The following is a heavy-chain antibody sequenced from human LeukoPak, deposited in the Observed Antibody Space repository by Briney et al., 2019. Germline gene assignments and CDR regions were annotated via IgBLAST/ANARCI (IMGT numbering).Heavy chain of an antibody. D-gene: IGHD1-26*01. V-gene: IGHV3-13*01. CDR3: ARGDSGSYLFDY. CDR1: GFTFSSYD. Sequence: GGSLRLSCAASGFTFSSYDMHWVRQATGKGLEWVPAIGTAGDTYYPGSVKGRFTISRENAKNSLYLQMNSLGAGDTAVYYCARGDSGSYLFDYWGQGTLVTVSS. J-gene: IGHJ4*02. CDR2: IGTAGDT.